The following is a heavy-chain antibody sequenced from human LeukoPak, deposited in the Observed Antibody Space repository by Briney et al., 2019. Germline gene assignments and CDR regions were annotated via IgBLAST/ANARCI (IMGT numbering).Heavy chain of an antibody. Sequence: PSETLSLTCAVCGDSISSGGYAWSWIRQTPGKGLEWIAYIHDSGSTYYNPSLKSRVSISVDTSKNQFSLKLSSVTAADTAVYYCARGGNSRPGAFDIWGQGTMVTVSS. J-gene: IGHJ3*02. CDR2: IHDSGST. V-gene: IGHV4-30-4*07. CDR3: ARGGNSRPGAFDI. D-gene: IGHD6-13*01. CDR1: GDSISSGGYA.